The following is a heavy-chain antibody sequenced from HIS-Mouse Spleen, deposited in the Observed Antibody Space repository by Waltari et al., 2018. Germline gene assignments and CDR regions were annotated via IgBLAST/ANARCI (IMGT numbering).Heavy chain of an antibody. CDR3: ARGASGSYYLVSVSDY. Sequence: EVQLVESGGGLVQPGGSLRLSCAASGFTFSSYSMNWVRQGRGKGWEGVSYISSSSRTIYYADSVKGRLTSSRDNAKNSRYRQMNSLGAEDTAVYYCARGASGSYYLVSVSDYWGQGTLVTVSS. CDR1: GFTFSSYS. J-gene: IGHJ4*02. CDR2: ISSSSRTI. D-gene: IGHD1-26*01. V-gene: IGHV3-48*01.